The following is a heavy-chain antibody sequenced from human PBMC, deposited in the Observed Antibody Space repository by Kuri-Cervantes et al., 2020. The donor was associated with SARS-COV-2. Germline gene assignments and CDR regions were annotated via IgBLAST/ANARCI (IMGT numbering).Heavy chain of an antibody. CDR2: IWYDGSNK. CDR1: GFTLSSYG. CDR3: ARGSSGWPGDASWNFDY. D-gene: IGHD6-19*01. Sequence: GESLKISCAASGFTLSSYGMHWVRQAPGKGLEWVAVIWYDGSNKYYADSVKGRFTISRDNSKNTLYLQMNSLRAEDTAVYYCARGSSGWPGDASWNFDYWGQGTLVTVSS. J-gene: IGHJ4*02. V-gene: IGHV3-33*01.